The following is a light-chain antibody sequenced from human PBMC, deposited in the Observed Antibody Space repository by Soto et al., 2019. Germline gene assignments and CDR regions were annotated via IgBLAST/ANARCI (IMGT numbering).Light chain of an antibody. V-gene: IGKV1-27*01. J-gene: IGKJ4*01. CDR2: TSS. Sequence: DIKMTQSPSTLSASVGDRVTITCRASQGIGNYLAWYQQKPGKVPKLLIYTSSTLQSGVPSRFSGSGSGTDFTLTISNLQPEDVATYYCQKHNAAPLTFGGGTKVDIK. CDR3: QKHNAAPLT. CDR1: QGIGNY.